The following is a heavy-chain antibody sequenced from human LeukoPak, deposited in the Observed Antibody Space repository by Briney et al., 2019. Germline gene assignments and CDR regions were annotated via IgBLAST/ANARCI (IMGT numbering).Heavy chain of an antibody. CDR1: GDTFSKYA. CDR2: IAPVFGTP. J-gene: IGHJ4*02. CDR3: ASRYTTSRHFDWDVDY. V-gene: IGHV1-69*05. D-gene: IGHD3-9*01. Sequence: ASVKVSCKASGDTFSKYAITWVRQAPGQGLEWMGNIAPVFGTPIYAQKFQGRVTITTDEPRTTAYMELSSLRSEDTALYYCASRYTTSRHFDWDVDYWGQGTLLTVSS.